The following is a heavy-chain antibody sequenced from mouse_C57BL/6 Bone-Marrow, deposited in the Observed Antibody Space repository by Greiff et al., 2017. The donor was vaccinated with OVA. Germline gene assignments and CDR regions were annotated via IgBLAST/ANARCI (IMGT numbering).Heavy chain of an antibody. J-gene: IGHJ1*03. V-gene: IGHV1-55*01. CDR2: IYPGSGST. Sequence: QVQLQQPGAELVKPGASVKMSCKASGYTFTSYWITWVKQRPGQGLEWIGDIYPGSGSTNYNETFKSKATLTVDTSSSTAYMQLSSLTSEDSAVYYCASLYYGSSRHWYFDVWGTGTTVTVSS. D-gene: IGHD1-1*01. CDR1: GYTFTSYW. CDR3: ASLYYGSSRHWYFDV.